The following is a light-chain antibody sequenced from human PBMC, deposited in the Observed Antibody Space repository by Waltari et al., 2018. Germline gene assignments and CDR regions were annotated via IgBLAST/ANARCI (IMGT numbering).Light chain of an antibody. V-gene: IGLV2-14*01. CDR1: NSDIGSYSY. CDR2: DLT. CDR3: SSYTGRGTVI. J-gene: IGLJ2*01. Sequence: QSVLTQPASVSGSPGQPITISCTGTNSDIGSYSYVSWYQQYPGKAPKLIIYDLTERPLGVSPRFSGSNSGNTASLTISGLQADDEADYFCSSYTGRGTVIFGRGTMVTVL.